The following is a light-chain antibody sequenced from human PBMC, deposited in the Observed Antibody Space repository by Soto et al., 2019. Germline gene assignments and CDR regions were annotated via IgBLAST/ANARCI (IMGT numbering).Light chain of an antibody. CDR1: QSLSSN. Sequence: EIVMTQSASTLSGSPGERATLSWGASQSLSSNLAWYHQKHGQAPRLLIYRASTRATGIPARFSGSGSGTDFTLTISSLETEDFAVYYCQQRSNWPQTFGQGTKVDIK. J-gene: IGKJ1*01. CDR2: RAS. CDR3: QQRSNWPQT. V-gene: IGKV3-11*01.